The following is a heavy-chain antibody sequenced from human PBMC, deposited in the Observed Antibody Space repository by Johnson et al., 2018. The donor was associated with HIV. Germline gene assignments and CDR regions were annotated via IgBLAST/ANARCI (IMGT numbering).Heavy chain of an antibody. CDR1: GFTFSSYW. CDR2: ISSDGSST. CDR3: ARSGPNWAFDF. J-gene: IGHJ3*01. V-gene: IGHV3-74*01. D-gene: IGHD1-1*01. Sequence: VQLVESGGGLVQPGGSLILSCAASGFTFSSYWMHWVRQAPGKGLVWVSRISSDGSSTYYADSVKARFTISRDNAKNTMFVQMNSLRAEDTAGYYGARSGPNWAFDFWGQGTIVTVSS.